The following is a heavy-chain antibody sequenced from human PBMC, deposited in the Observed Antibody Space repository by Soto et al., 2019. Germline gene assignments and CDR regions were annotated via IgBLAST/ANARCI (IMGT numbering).Heavy chain of an antibody. V-gene: IGHV5-51*01. D-gene: IGHD2-2*02. CDR3: ATGGYCSSTSCYNFFDY. CDR1: GYSFTTYW. CDR2: IYPGDSDT. Sequence: DSLKISCKGSGYSFTTYWIGLVRQMPGKGLEWMGIIYPGDSDTRYSPSFQGQVTISADKSISTAYLQWSSLKASDTAMYYCATGGYCSSTSCYNFFDYWGQGTLVTVSS. J-gene: IGHJ4*02.